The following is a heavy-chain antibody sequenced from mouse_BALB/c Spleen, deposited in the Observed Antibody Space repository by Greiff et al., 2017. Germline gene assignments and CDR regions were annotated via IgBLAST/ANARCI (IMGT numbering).Heavy chain of an antibody. Sequence: EVQVVESGGGLVKPGGSLKLSCAASGFTFSSYAMSWVRQSPEKRLEWVAEISSGGSYTYYPDTVTGRFTISRDNAKNTLYLEMSSLRSEDTAMYYCARDNYDYYAMDYWGQGTSVTVSS. J-gene: IGHJ4*01. D-gene: IGHD2-4*01. CDR1: GFTFSSYA. CDR3: ARDNYDYYAMDY. CDR2: ISSGGSYT. V-gene: IGHV5-9-4*01.